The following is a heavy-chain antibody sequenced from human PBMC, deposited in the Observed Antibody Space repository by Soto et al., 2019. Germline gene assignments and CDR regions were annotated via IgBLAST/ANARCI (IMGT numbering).Heavy chain of an antibody. CDR3: ACRIGAAGHNWFDP. CDR2: IFQSGTT. V-gene: IGHV4-4*02. J-gene: IGHJ5*02. D-gene: IGHD6-13*01. Sequence: SETLYLTCAVSGGSISSGNWWSWVRQPPGKGLEWIGEIFQSGTTNFNPSLKSRVTISVDKSKNQFSLNLSSVTAADTAMYYCACRIGAAGHNWFDPWGQGTLVTVSS. CDR1: GGSISSGNW.